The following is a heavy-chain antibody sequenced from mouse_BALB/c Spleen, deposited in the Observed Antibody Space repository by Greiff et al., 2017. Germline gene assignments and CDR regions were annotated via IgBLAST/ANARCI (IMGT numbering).Heavy chain of an antibody. D-gene: IGHD2-14*01. Sequence: VQLQQSGGDLVKPGGSLKLSCAASGFTFSSYGMSWVRQTPDKRLEWVATISSGGSYTYYPDSVKGRFTISRDNAKNTLYLQMSSLKSEDTAMYYCARQGAYYRYYFDYWGQGTTLTVSS. V-gene: IGHV5-6*01. J-gene: IGHJ2*01. CDR3: ARQGAYYRYYFDY. CDR1: GFTFSSYG. CDR2: ISSGGSYT.